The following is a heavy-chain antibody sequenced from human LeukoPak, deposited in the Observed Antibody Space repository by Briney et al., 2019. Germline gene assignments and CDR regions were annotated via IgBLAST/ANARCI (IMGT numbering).Heavy chain of an antibody. Sequence: PSETLSLTCTVSGGSISSGSYYWSWIRQPAGKGLEWIGRIETSGFINYNPSLKSRVTISVETSKNEFSLKLRSVTAADTAVYYCARVTGYRIEDYFDYWGQGTLVTVSS. CDR3: ARVTGYRIEDYFDY. D-gene: IGHD6-13*01. CDR1: GGSISSGSYY. J-gene: IGHJ4*02. CDR2: IETSGFI. V-gene: IGHV4-61*02.